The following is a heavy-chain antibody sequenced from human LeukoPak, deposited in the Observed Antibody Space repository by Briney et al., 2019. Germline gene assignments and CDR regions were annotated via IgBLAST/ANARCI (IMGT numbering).Heavy chain of an antibody. V-gene: IGHV1-2*04. D-gene: IGHD6-13*01. CDR3: AKGIAAANDAFDI. J-gene: IGHJ3*02. CDR1: GYTFTGYY. CDR2: INPNSGGT. Sequence: APVKVSCKASGYTFTGYYMHWVRQAPGQGLEWMGWINPNSGGTNYAQKFQGWVTMTRDTSISTAYMELSRLRSDDTAVYYCAKGIAAANDAFDIWGQGTMVTVSS.